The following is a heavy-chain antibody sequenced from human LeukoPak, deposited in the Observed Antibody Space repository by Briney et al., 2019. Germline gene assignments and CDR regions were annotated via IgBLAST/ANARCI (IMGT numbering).Heavy chain of an antibody. J-gene: IGHJ4*02. CDR3: ARGGERLATTRY. V-gene: IGHV3-66*01. D-gene: IGHD6-25*01. CDR1: GFTVTSNY. CDR2: IYSGGST. Sequence: TEGSLRLSCAASGFTVTSNYMSWVRQAPGKGLEWVSVIYSGGSTYYSDSVKGRFTISTDNSKNTLYLQMNSLRAEDTAVYYCARGGERLATTRYWGQGTLVTVSS.